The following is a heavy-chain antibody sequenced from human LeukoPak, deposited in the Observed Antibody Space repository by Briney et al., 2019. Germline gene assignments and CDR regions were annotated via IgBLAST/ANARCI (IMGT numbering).Heavy chain of an antibody. CDR2: IYYDGNSK. CDR1: GFTFSTYG. D-gene: IGHD2-21*01. V-gene: IGHV3-33*01. J-gene: IGHJ4*02. Sequence: GGSLRLSXAASGFTFSTYGMHWVRQAPGKGLDWVAVIYYDGNSKYYADSVEGRFTISRDNSKNTLYLQMNSLRAEDTAVYYCVQAYCGGECSPFDNWGQGTLVTVSS. CDR3: VQAYCGGECSPFDN.